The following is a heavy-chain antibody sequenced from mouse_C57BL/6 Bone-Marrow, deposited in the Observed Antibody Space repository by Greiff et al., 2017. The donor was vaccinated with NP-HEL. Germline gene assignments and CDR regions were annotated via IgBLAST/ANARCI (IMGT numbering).Heavy chain of an antibody. CDR2: ISSGGSYT. D-gene: IGHD1-1*01. V-gene: IGHV5-6*01. Sequence: EVKLVESGGDLVKPGGSLKLSCAASGFTFSSYGMSWVRQTPDKRLEWVATISSGGSYTYYPDSVKGRFTISRDNDKNTLYLQMSSLKSEDTAMYYCARHLLLRYYFDYWGQGTTLTVSS. J-gene: IGHJ2*01. CDR3: ARHLLLRYYFDY. CDR1: GFTFSSYG.